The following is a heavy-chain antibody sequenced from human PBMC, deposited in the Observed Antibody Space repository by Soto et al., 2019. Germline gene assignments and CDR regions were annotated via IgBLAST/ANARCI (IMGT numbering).Heavy chain of an antibody. J-gene: IGHJ5*02. CDR3: ARVLGYGSGNSLWFDI. D-gene: IGHD3-10*01. CDR1: GGSVSSGAFY. Sequence: QVQLQESGPGLVKPSQTLSLTCSVSGGSVSSGAFYWGWIRHSPGKGLECLGYIYSIGNTFYNPSLKGPATISLDTSKNNFSLGLTSVIAADTAIYYCARVLGYGSGNSLWFDIWGQPTLVLVSS. CDR2: IYSIGNT. V-gene: IGHV4-31*01.